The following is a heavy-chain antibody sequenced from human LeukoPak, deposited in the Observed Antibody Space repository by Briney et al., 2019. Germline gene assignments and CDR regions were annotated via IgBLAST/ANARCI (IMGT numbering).Heavy chain of an antibody. CDR1: GGSFSDHY. Sequence: WGTLTLTCDVYGGSFSDHYWNWIRQPPGKGLEWIGEINHSGSTNYKSSLKSRVTMSVDTSKNQFSLRLSSVTAADTAVYYCARSRILNMSPLDYWGQGTLVTVSS. CDR3: ARSRILNMSPLDY. CDR2: INHSGST. V-gene: IGHV4-34*01. J-gene: IGHJ4*02. D-gene: IGHD2/OR15-2a*01.